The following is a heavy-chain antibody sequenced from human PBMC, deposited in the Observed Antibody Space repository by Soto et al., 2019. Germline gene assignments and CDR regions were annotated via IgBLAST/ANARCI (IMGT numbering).Heavy chain of an antibody. Sequence: QVQLVQSGAELKEPGDSVRVSCEASGYTFTAYYIHWVRQAPGQGLEGMGWINPRFGDTSYAQDFQGRVSMTRDTSISTVYMELSRLTSDDTAIYYCARNMDYYYGPGSGNGHGFWGQGTTVTFFS. CDR2: INPRFGDT. V-gene: IGHV1-2*02. D-gene: IGHD3-10*01. CDR3: ARNMDYYYGPGSGNGHGF. CDR1: GYTFTAYY. J-gene: IGHJ6*02.